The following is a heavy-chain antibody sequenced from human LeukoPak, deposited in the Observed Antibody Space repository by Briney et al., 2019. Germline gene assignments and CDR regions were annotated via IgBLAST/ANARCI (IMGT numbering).Heavy chain of an antibody. V-gene: IGHV4-34*01. CDR1: SGSFSGYY. CDR3: ARENKDHPTYYFDY. J-gene: IGHJ4*02. Sequence: TSETLSLTCAVYSGSFSGYYWSWIRQPPGKGLEWIGEINHSGSTNYNPSLKSRVTISVDTSKNQFSLKLSSVTAADTAVYYCARENKDHPTYYFDYWGQGTLVTVSS. CDR2: INHSGST.